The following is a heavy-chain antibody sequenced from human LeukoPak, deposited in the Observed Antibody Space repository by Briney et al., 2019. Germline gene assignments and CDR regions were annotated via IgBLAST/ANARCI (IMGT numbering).Heavy chain of an antibody. CDR1: GGSISSSSYY. J-gene: IGHJ3*02. D-gene: IGHD2-2*01. Sequence: SETLSLTCTVSGGSISSSSYYWGWIRQPPGKGLEWIGSIYYSGSTYYNPSLMSRVTISVDTSKNQFSLKLSSVTAADTAVYYCARHEAVVVVPAAENAFDIWGQGTMVTVSS. V-gene: IGHV4-39*01. CDR2: IYYSGST. CDR3: ARHEAVVVVPAAENAFDI.